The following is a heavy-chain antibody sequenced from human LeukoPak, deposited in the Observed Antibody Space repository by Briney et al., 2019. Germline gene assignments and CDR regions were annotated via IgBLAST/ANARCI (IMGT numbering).Heavy chain of an antibody. CDR1: GFTFGDYA. CDR2: IRSKAYGGTT. CDR3: TRDGPVFPVRGVLGGFDY. Sequence: GGSLRLSCAASGFTFGDYAMSWVRQAPGKGLEWVGFIRSKAYGGTTEYAASVKGRFTISRDDSKSIAYLQMNSLKTEDTAVYYCTRDGPVFPVRGVLGGFDYWGQGTLVTVSS. V-gene: IGHV3-49*04. D-gene: IGHD3-10*01. J-gene: IGHJ4*02.